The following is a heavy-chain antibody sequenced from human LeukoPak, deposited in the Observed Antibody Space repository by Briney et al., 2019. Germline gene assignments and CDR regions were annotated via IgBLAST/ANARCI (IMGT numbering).Heavy chain of an antibody. D-gene: IGHD1-26*01. CDR2: IYYSGST. J-gene: IGHJ3*02. CDR3: ARGGLFSDHAFDI. V-gene: IGHV4-39*07. CDR1: GGSISSSSYC. Sequence: PSETLSLTCTVSGGSISSSSYCWGWIRQPPGKGLEWIGSIYYSGSTYYNPSLKSRVTISVDTSKNQFSLKLSSVTAADTAVYYCARGGLFSDHAFDIWGQGTMVTVSS.